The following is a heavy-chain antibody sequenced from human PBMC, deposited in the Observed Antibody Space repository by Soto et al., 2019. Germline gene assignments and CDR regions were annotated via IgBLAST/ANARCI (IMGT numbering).Heavy chain of an antibody. Sequence: QVQLVQSGAEVKKPGASVKVSCTASGYTFTSYDINWVRQATGQGLERMGWMNPNSANTGYAQKCQGRVTMSRNTSISTADMELSTLVSEDTAVYYCARARETRGCYPWCQGTLVTVSS. V-gene: IGHV1-8*01. CDR1: GYTFTSYD. J-gene: IGHJ5*02. CDR2: MNPNSANT. CDR3: ARARETRGCYP. D-gene: IGHD1-26*01.